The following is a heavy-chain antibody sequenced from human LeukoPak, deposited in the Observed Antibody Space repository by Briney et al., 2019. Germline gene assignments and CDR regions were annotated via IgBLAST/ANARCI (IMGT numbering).Heavy chain of an antibody. CDR3: ARSPSVVTATDY. J-gene: IGHJ4*02. CDR2: IYPGDSDT. CDR1: GYSFTSYW. D-gene: IGHD2-21*02. V-gene: IGHV5-51*01. Sequence: GESLKISCKASGYSFTSYWSGWVRPMPGKSLEWMGIIYPGDSDTRYSPSFQGQVTISADKSISTAYLQWSSLKASDTAMYYCARSPSVVTATDYWGQGTLVTVSS.